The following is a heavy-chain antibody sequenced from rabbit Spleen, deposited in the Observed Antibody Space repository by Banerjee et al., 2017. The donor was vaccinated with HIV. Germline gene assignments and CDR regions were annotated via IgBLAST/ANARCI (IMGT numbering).Heavy chain of an antibody. J-gene: IGHJ3*01. Sequence: QEQLEESGGGLVKPEGTLTLTCSASGFSFSSDYYLCWVRQAPGKGLESIACILGGVVGSTYYATWAKGRFTISKTSSTTVTLQMTSLTAADTATYFCARDLVAVIGWNFSLWGQGTLVTVS. CDR1: GFSFSSDYY. CDR3: ARDLVAVIGWNFSL. V-gene: IGHV1S45*01. D-gene: IGHD1-1*01. CDR2: ILGGVVGST.